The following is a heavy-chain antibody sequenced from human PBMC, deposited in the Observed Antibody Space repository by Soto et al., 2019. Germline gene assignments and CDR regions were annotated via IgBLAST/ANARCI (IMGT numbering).Heavy chain of an antibody. CDR3: ATSEQQLVQYYYYGMDI. CDR2: FDPEDGET. D-gene: IGHD6-13*01. V-gene: IGHV1-24*01. CDR1: GYTLTELS. Sequence: ASVKVSCKVSGYTLTELSMHWVRQAPGKGLEWMGGFDPEDGETIYAQKFQGRVTMTEDTSTDTAYMELSSLRSEDTAVYYCATSEQQLVQYYYYGMDIWGQDTTVPV. J-gene: IGHJ6*02.